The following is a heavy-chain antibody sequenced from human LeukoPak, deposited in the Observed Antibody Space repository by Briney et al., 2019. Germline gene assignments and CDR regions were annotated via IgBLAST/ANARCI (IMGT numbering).Heavy chain of an antibody. V-gene: IGHV4-31*03. CDR1: GGSISSGGYY. Sequence: PSQTLSLTCTVSGGSISSGGYYWSWIRQHPGKGLDWIGYIYYSGSTYYNPSLKSRVTISVDTSKNQFSLKLSSVTAADTAVYYCARDSAVEMATINWGQGTLVTVSS. D-gene: IGHD5-24*01. CDR2: IYYSGST. CDR3: ARDSAVEMATIN. J-gene: IGHJ4*02.